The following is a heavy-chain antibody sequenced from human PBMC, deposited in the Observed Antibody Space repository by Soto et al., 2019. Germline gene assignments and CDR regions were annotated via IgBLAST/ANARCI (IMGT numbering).Heavy chain of an antibody. CDR1: GFTFSSYG. Sequence: HPGGSLRLSCAASGFTFSSYGMHWVRQAPGKGLEWVAVIWYDGSNKYYADSVKGRFTISRDNSKNTLYLQMNSLRAEDTAVYYCARSPHIVMGTAITRTHHFDYWGQGTLVTVSS. D-gene: IGHD2-21*02. J-gene: IGHJ4*02. V-gene: IGHV3-33*01. CDR3: ARSPHIVMGTAITRTHHFDY. CDR2: IWYDGSNK.